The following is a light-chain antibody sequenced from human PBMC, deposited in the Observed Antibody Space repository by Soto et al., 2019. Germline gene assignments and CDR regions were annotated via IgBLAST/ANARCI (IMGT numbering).Light chain of an antibody. CDR1: QSVSSY. J-gene: IGKJ1*01. CDR3: QQYNNWPPAWT. Sequence: EIVLTQSPATLSLSPGERATLSCRASQSVSSYLAWYQQKPGQSPRLLIYGASTRATGIPARFSGSGSGTQFTLTISSLQSEDFAVYYCQQYNNWPPAWTFGQGTKVDIK. CDR2: GAS. V-gene: IGKV3-15*01.